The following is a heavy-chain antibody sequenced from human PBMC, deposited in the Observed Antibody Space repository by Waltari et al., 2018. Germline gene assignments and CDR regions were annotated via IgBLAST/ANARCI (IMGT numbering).Heavy chain of an antibody. CDR3: VRLEDCTGPGGNCYSGDSFAMDV. Sequence: QVQLQQWGAVLLQTSETLSLTCAVYGGSFSGYYWGWLRHPPGKGLEWIGEINHSGNTNHNPSLRSRVTMLVDTSKSQFSLKLNSVTAADTAVYYCVRLEDCTGPGGNCYSGDSFAMDVWGQGTTVTVSS. D-gene: IGHD2-8*02. V-gene: IGHV4-34*02. CDR2: INHSGNT. CDR1: GGSFSGYY. J-gene: IGHJ6*02.